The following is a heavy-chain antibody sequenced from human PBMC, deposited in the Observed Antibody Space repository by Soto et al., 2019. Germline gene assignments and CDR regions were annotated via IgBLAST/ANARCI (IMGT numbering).Heavy chain of an antibody. V-gene: IGHV1-2*04. J-gene: IGHJ6*02. CDR1: GYTFTGYY. CDR2: INPNSGGT. D-gene: IGHD6-13*01. CDR3: ARDRILGSWSHYYYYYGMDV. Sequence: ASVKVSCKASGYTFTGYYMHWVRQAPGQGLEWMGWINPNSGGTNYAQKFQGWVTMTRDTSISTAYMELSRLRSDDTAVYYCARDRILGSWSHYYYYYGMDVWGQGTTVTVSS.